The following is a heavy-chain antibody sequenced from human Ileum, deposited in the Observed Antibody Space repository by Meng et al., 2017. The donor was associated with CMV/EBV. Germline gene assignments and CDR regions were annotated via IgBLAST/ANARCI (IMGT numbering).Heavy chain of an antibody. J-gene: IGHJ4*02. CDR2: IKSKTDGGTT. CDR3: TTALAVAGLFDY. Sequence: SGFTFSNAWMSWVRQAPGKGLEWVGRIKSKTDGGTTDYAAPVKGRFTISRDDSKNTLYLQMNSLKSEDTAVYYCTTALAVAGLFDYWGQGTLVTVSS. D-gene: IGHD6-19*01. CDR1: GFTFSNAW. V-gene: IGHV3-15*01.